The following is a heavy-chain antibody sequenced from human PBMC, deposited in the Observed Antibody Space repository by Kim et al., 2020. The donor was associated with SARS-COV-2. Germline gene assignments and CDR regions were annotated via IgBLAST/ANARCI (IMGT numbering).Heavy chain of an antibody. J-gene: IGHJ4*02. D-gene: IGHD6-13*01. Sequence: GGSLRLSCAASGFTVSSNYMSWVRQAPGKGLEWVSVIYSGGSTYYADSVKGRFTISRHNSKNTLYLQMNSLRAEDTAVYYCARGGIAAEYYFDYWGQGTLVTVSS. CDR2: IYSGGST. CDR1: GFTVSSNY. CDR3: ARGGIAAEYYFDY. V-gene: IGHV3-53*04.